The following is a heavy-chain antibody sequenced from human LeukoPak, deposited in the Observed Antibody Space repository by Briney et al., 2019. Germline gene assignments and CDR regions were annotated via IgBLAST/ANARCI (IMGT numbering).Heavy chain of an antibody. CDR1: GFTFSDYY. V-gene: IGHV3-11*06. CDR2: ISSSSSYT. D-gene: IGHD6-13*01. Sequence: PGGSLRLPCAASGFTFSDYYMSWIRQAPGKGLEWVSYISSSSSYTNYADSVKGRYTISRDNAKNSLYLQMNSLRAEDTAVYYCARAKQQLAYFDYWGQGTLVTVSS. CDR3: ARAKQQLAYFDY. J-gene: IGHJ4*02.